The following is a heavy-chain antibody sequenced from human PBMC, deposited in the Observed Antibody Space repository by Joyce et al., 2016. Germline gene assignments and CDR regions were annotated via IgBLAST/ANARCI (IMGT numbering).Heavy chain of an antibody. Sequence: QVQLQESGPGLVKPSETLSLTCGVSGLSFDLHSFWGWIRQPPGKGLEWIGNVYLHGITHYSPSLKSRVTISMDTSKNLFSRNLNSVPAADTAVYFCARRPYNVHTPLGSDWYFDLWGRGTLVTVSS. CDR2: VYLHGIT. J-gene: IGHJ2*01. CDR3: ARRPYNVHTPLGSDWYFDL. CDR1: GLSFDLHSF. D-gene: IGHD5-18*01. V-gene: IGHV4-38-2*01.